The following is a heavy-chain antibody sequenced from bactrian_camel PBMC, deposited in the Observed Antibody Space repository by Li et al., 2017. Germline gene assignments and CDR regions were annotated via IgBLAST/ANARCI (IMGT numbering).Heavy chain of an antibody. D-gene: IGHD1*01. Sequence: HVQLVESGGGLVRPGGSLRLSCKVSGGTFSRWVMDWVRQAPGKEREGVSCISQYGIPTYFLDSVKGRFTISRDNAKNTVYLQMNSLKPEDTAMYYCAAGPWGNSEWLREANFGYWGQGTQVTVS. CDR3: AAGPWGNSEWLREANFGY. CDR2: ISQYGIPT. V-gene: IGHV3S60*01. J-gene: IGHJ6*01. CDR1: GGTFSRWV.